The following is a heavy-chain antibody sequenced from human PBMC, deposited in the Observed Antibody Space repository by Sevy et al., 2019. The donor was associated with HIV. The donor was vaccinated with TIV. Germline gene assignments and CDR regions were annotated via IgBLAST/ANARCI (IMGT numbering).Heavy chain of an antibody. J-gene: IGHJ6*02. V-gene: IGHV3-48*03. D-gene: IGHD3-3*01. CDR2: ISSSGSTI. CDR3: AREVVLRFLEWPYGMDV. CDR1: GFTFSSYE. Sequence: GGYLRLSCAASGFTFSSYEMNWVRQAPGKGLEWVSYISSSGSTIYYADSVKGRFTISRDNAKNSLYLQMNSLRAEDTAVYYCAREVVLRFLEWPYGMDVWGQGTTVTVSS.